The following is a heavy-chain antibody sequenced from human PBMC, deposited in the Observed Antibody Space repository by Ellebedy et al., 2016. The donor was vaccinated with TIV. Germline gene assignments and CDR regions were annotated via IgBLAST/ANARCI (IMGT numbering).Heavy chain of an antibody. CDR2: INAGNGNT. Sequence: ASVKVSCXASGYTFTSYAMHWVRQAPGQRLEWMGWINAGNGNTKYSQKFQGRVTITRDTSASTAYMELSSLRSEDTAVYYCARGRFSPSPPAPDNDYWGQGTLVTVSS. V-gene: IGHV1-3*01. D-gene: IGHD3-9*01. CDR1: GYTFTSYA. J-gene: IGHJ4*02. CDR3: ARGRFSPSPPAPDNDY.